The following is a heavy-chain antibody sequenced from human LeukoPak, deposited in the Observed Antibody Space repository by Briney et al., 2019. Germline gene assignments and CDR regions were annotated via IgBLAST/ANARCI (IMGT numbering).Heavy chain of an antibody. D-gene: IGHD3-22*01. CDR2: IRSKAYGGTT. CDR3: TRSLYYYDSSGYYAPGY. Sequence: GGSLRLSCTASGFTFGDYAMSWVRQAPGKGLEWVGFIRSKAYGGTTEYAASVKGRFTITRDGSKSIAYLQMNSLKTEDTAVYYCTRSLYYYDSSGYYAPGYWGQGTLVTVSS. J-gene: IGHJ4*02. CDR1: GFTFGDYA. V-gene: IGHV3-49*04.